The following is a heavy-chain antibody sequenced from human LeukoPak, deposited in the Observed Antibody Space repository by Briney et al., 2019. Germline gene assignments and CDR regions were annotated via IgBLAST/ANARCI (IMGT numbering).Heavy chain of an antibody. CDR1: GFTFSNYA. CDR3: ARGPMVVVVPDYFDY. D-gene: IGHD3-22*01. V-gene: IGHV3-23*01. CDR2: ISGSGDYT. Sequence: GGSLRLSCAASGFTFSNYAMSWVRQAPGRGLEWVSAISGSGDYTNYADSVKGRFTISRDNAKNSLYLQMNSLRAEDTAVYYCARGPMVVVVPDYFDYWGQGTLVTVSS. J-gene: IGHJ4*02.